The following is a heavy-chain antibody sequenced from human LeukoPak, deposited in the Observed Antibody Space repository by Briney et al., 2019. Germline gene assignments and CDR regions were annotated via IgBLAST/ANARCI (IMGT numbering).Heavy chain of an antibody. J-gene: IGHJ4*02. V-gene: IGHV3-21*01. Sequence: GGSLRLSCAASGFTFSSNNMNWVRQAPGKGLEWVPSISSSSIYIYYADSVKGRFTISRDNAKKSLYLQMNSLRAEDTAVYYCARGLSSGLPFDYWGQGTLVTVYS. D-gene: IGHD6-19*01. CDR2: ISSSSIYI. CDR3: ARGLSSGLPFDY. CDR1: GFTFSSNN.